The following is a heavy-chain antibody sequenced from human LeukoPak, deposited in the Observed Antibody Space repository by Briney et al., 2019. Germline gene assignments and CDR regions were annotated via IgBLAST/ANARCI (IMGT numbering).Heavy chain of an antibody. CDR2: IYYSGST. CDR1: GGSISSYY. D-gene: IGHD1-14*01. CDR3: ARGVFPEDDIYGMDV. J-gene: IGHJ6*02. V-gene: IGHV4-59*01. Sequence: PSETLSLTCTVSGGSISSYYWSWIRQPPGKGLEWIGYIYYSGSTNYNPSLKSRVTISVDTSKNQFSLKLSSATAADTAVYYCARGVFPEDDIYGMDVWGQGTTVTVSS.